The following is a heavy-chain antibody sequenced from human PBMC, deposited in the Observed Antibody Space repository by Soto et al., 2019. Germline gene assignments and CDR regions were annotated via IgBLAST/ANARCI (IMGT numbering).Heavy chain of an antibody. CDR3: AREGGTYYDILTGYFSY. J-gene: IGHJ4*02. CDR1: GFTFSSYG. D-gene: IGHD3-9*01. CDR2: IWYDGSNK. V-gene: IGHV3-33*01. Sequence: QVQLVESGGGVVQPGRSLRLSCAASGFTFSSYGMHWVRQAPGKGLEWVAVIWYDGSNKYYADSVKGRFTISRDNSKNTLYLQMNSLRAEDTAVYYCAREGGTYYDILTGYFSYWGQGTLVTVSS.